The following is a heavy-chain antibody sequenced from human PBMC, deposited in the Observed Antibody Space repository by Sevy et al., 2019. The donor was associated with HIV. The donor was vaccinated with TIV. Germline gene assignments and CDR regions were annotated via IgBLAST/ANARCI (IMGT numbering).Heavy chain of an antibody. CDR3: ARDPRGVYADPYYYYGMDV. D-gene: IGHD3-10*01. CDR1: GFTFSSYS. CDR2: ISSSSSTI. Sequence: GGSLRLSCAASGFTFSSYSMNWVRQAPGKGLEWVSYISSSSSTIYYADSVKGRFTISRDNAKNSLYLQMNSLRDEDTAVYYCARDPRGVYADPYYYYGMDVWGQWTTVTVSS. V-gene: IGHV3-48*02. J-gene: IGHJ6*02.